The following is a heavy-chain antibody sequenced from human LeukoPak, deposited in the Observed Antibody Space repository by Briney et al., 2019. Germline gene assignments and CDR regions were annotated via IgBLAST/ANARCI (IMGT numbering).Heavy chain of an antibody. CDR1: GFTFSSYA. D-gene: IGHD1-26*01. CDR2: ISGSGGST. V-gene: IGHV3-23*01. CDR3: AKDLEWELATFDY. J-gene: IGHJ4*02. Sequence: GGSLRLSCAASGFTFSSYAMSWVRQAPGKGLEWVSAISGSGGSTYYADSVKGRFTISRDNSKNTLYLQMNSLKAEDTAVYYCAKDLEWELATFDYWGQGTLVTVSS.